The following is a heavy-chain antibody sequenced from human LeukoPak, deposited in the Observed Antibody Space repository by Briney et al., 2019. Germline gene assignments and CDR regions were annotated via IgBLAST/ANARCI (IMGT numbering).Heavy chain of an antibody. D-gene: IGHD6-19*01. CDR3: ASNSGWYDSGTIDH. Sequence: SETLSLTCTVSGVSVSSGSYYWSWIRQPPGKGLEWIGYIYYSGSTNYNPSLKSRVTISVDRSKNQFSLKLSSVTAADTAVYYCASNSGWYDSGTIDHWGQGTLVTVSS. CDR1: GVSVSSGSYY. CDR2: IYYSGST. J-gene: IGHJ4*02. V-gene: IGHV4-61*01.